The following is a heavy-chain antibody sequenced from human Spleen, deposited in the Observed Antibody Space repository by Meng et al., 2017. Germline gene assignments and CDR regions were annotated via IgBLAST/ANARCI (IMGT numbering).Heavy chain of an antibody. CDR1: GGSVSSGSYY. CDR2: IYNRGGT. Sequence: SETLSLTCTVSGGSVSSGSYYWSWIRQPPGKALEWIGYIYNRGGTNYNPSLKSRVTISVDTSKNQISLNLRSVTAADTAVYYCATTAGEGWFDPWGQGTLVTVSS. V-gene: IGHV4-61*01. D-gene: IGHD7-27*01. J-gene: IGHJ5*02. CDR3: ATTAGEGWFDP.